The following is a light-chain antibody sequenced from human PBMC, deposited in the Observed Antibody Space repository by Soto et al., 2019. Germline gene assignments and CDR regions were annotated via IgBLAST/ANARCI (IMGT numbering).Light chain of an antibody. J-gene: IGKJ3*01. CDR3: QQYNNYFT. Sequence: DIQMTQSPSTLSASVGDRVTITCRASQSISSWLAWYQQKPGKAPKLLIYKASSLERGVPSRFSGTGSGTEFTLPISSLQPDDSATYYCQQYNNYFTFGPGTKVDVK. CDR2: KAS. V-gene: IGKV1-5*03. CDR1: QSISSW.